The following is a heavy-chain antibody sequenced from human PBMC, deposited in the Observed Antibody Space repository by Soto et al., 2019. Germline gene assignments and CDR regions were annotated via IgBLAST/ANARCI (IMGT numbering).Heavy chain of an antibody. D-gene: IGHD3-22*01. V-gene: IGHV1-69*13. Sequence: SVKVSCKASGGTFSSYAISWVRQAPGQGHERMGGNIPIFGTANYAQKFQGRVTITADESTSTAYMELSSLISLDTAVYYCLLAHSCGFLGDYYYYYGMDVWGQGSTVTVSS. CDR3: LLAHSCGFLGDYYYYYGMDV. CDR2: NIPIFGTA. CDR1: GGTFSSYA. J-gene: IGHJ6*02.